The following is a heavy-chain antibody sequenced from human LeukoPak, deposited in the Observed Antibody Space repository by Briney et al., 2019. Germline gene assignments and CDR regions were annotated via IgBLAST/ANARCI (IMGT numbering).Heavy chain of an antibody. D-gene: IGHD3-22*01. CDR3: ARDSCGYYGYFDY. CDR1: GFTVSSNY. CDR2: IYSGGST. V-gene: IGHV3-53*01. J-gene: IGHJ4*02. Sequence: GGSLRLSCAASGFTVSSNYMSWVRQAPGKGLEWVSVIYSGGSTYYADSVKGRFTISRDNSKNTLYPQMNSLRAEDTAVYYCARDSCGYYGYFDYWGQGTLVTVSS.